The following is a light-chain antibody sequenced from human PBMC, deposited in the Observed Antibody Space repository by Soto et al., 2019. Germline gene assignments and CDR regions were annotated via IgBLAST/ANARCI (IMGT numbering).Light chain of an antibody. Sequence: EMVWTQSPGTLSLSPGERATLSCRASQSVSSSYLAWYQQKPGQAPRLLIYGASSRATGIPDRFSGSGSGTDFTLTISRLEPEDFAVYYCQQYGSSPTFGQGTKVEIK. CDR2: GAS. CDR1: QSVSSSY. V-gene: IGKV3-20*01. J-gene: IGKJ1*01. CDR3: QQYGSSPT.